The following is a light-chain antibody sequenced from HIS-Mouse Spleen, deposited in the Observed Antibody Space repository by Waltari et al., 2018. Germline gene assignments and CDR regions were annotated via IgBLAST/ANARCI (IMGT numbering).Light chain of an antibody. CDR2: EGS. CDR1: SSDVGSYNL. CDR3: CSYAGSSTVV. J-gene: IGLJ2*01. V-gene: IGLV2-23*01. Sequence: QSALTQPASVSGSPGQSIPIPCTGTSSDVGSYNLVSWYQQHPGKAPKLMIYEGSTRPSGVSNRFSGSKSGNTASLTISGLQAEDEADYYCCSYAGSSTVVFGGGTKLTVL.